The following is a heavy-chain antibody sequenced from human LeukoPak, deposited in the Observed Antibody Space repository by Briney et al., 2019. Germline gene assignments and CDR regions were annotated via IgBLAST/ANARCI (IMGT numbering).Heavy chain of an antibody. CDR1: GFTFGDYA. J-gene: IGHJ4*02. CDR3: TRDCSSTSCLSY. CDR2: IRSKAYGGTT. Sequence: PGRSLRLSCTASGFTFGDYAMSWVRQAPGKVLEGVGFIRSKAYGGTTEYAASVKGRFTISRDDSKSIAYQQMNSLNTEDTAVYYCTRDCSSTSCLSYWGQGTLVTVSS. D-gene: IGHD2-2*01. V-gene: IGHV3-49*04.